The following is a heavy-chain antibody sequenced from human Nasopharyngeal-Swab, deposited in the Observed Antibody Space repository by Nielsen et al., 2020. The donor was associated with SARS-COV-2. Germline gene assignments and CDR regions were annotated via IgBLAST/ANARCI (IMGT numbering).Heavy chain of an antibody. CDR1: GFSFSNYG. Sequence: GESLKISCAASGFSFSNYGMHWVRQAPGKGLEWVAVISYDGSNKYYADSVKGRFTISRDNSKNTLYLQMNSLRAEDTAVYYCATELLWFGPYGMDVWGQGTTVTVSS. V-gene: IGHV3-30*03. J-gene: IGHJ6*02. D-gene: IGHD3-10*01. CDR3: ATELLWFGPYGMDV. CDR2: ISYDGSNK.